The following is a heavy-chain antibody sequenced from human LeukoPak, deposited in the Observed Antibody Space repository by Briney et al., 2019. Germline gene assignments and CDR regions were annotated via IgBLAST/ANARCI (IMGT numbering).Heavy chain of an antibody. V-gene: IGHV1-69*13. D-gene: IGHD6-19*01. CDR1: GGTFSSYA. J-gene: IGHJ4*02. Sequence: GASVKVSCKASGGTFSSYAISWVRQAPGQGLEWMGGIIPIFGTANYAQKFQGRVTITADESTSTAYMELSSLRSEDTAVYYCARDRNRDSSGWLFDYWGQGTLVTVSS. CDR2: IIPIFGTA. CDR3: ARDRNRDSSGWLFDY.